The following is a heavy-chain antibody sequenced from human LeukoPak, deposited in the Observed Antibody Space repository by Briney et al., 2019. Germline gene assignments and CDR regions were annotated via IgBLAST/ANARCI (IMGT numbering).Heavy chain of an antibody. D-gene: IGHD5-18*01. J-gene: IGHJ5*02. V-gene: IGHV1-58*01. CDR1: GFTFTSSA. CDR3: AADPEYSLFGGP. CDR2: IVVGSGNT. Sequence: SVKVSCKASGFTFTSSAVQWVRQARGQRLEWIGWIVVGSGNTNYAQKFQERVTITRDMSTSTAYMELSSLRSEDTAVYYCAADPEYSLFGGPWGQGTLVTVSS.